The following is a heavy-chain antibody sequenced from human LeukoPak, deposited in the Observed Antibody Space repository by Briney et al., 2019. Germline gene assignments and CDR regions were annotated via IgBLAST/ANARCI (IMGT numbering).Heavy chain of an antibody. CDR3: ARDQWLVRGNWFDP. CDR2: INPNSGGT. CDR1: GYTFTGYY. V-gene: IGHV1-2*06. D-gene: IGHD6-19*01. J-gene: IGHJ5*02. Sequence: GASVKVSCKASGYTFTGYYMHWVRQAPGQGLEWMGRINPNSGGTNYAQKFQGRVTMTRDTSISTAYMEPSRLRSDDTAVYYCARDQWLVRGNWFDPWGQGTLVTVSS.